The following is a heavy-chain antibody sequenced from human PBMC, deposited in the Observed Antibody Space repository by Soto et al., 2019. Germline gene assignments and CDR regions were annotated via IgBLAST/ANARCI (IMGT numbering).Heavy chain of an antibody. Sequence: QVQLQQWGAGLLKPSETLSLTCAVYGGSFSGYYWNWIRQPPGKGLEWIGEINHSGSTNYNPSLKSRLTLSVDTSKNHFSLNLSSVTAADPAVYYWARGWGRIFDYWGQGTLVTVSS. V-gene: IGHV4-34*01. CDR3: ARGWGRIFDY. CDR2: INHSGST. CDR1: GGSFSGYY. J-gene: IGHJ4*02. D-gene: IGHD7-27*01.